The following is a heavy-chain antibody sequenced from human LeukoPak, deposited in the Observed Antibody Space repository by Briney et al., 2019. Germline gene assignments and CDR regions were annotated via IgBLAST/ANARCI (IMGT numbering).Heavy chain of an antibody. Sequence: SETLSLTCAVYGGSFSGYYWSWIRQPPGKGLEWIGEINHSGSTNYNPSLKSRVTISVDTSKNQFSLKLSSVTAADTAVYCCARVPRRLAGTRAFDIWGQGTMVTVSS. V-gene: IGHV4-34*01. CDR1: GGSFSGYY. CDR3: ARVPRRLAGTRAFDI. J-gene: IGHJ3*02. D-gene: IGHD6-19*01. CDR2: INHSGST.